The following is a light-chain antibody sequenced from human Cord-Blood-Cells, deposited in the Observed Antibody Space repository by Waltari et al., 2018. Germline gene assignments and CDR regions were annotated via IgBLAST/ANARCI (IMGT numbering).Light chain of an antibody. CDR3: QQYYSTPFT. CDR1: QSVVYSSNNKNY. CDR2: WAS. V-gene: IGKV4-1*01. J-gene: IGKJ3*01. Sequence: DIVMTQYPDSLAVSLGERATINCKSSQSVVYSSNNKNYLAWYQQKLGQPPKLLIYWASTRASGVPDRFSGSGSGTDFTLTISSLQAEDVAVYYCQQYYSTPFTFGPGTKVGIK.